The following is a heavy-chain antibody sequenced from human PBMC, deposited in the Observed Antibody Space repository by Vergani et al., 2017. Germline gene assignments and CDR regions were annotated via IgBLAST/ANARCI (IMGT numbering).Heavy chain of an antibody. V-gene: IGHV1-18*01. Sequence: QVQLVQSGAEVKKPGASVKVSCKASAYTFTNYGITWVRQAPGQGLEWMGWISSYNGDTNFAQKLQGRVTMTTDTSTSTAYMELRSLRSDDTAVYYCARDSRYCSSTSCYVGRDWFDPWGQGTLVTVSS. D-gene: IGHD2-2*01. J-gene: IGHJ5*02. CDR2: ISSYNGDT. CDR1: AYTFTNYG. CDR3: ARDSRYCSSTSCYVGRDWFDP.